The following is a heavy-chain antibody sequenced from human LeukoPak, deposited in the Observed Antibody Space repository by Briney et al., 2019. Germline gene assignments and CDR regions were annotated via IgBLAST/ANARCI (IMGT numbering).Heavy chain of an antibody. D-gene: IGHD6-13*01. Sequence: ASVKVSCKASGYTFTGYYMHWVRQAPGQGLEWMGRINPNSGGTNYAQKFQGRVTMTGDTSISTAYMELSRLRSGDTAVYYCATAAAGTGFDYWGQGTLVTVSS. J-gene: IGHJ4*02. CDR3: ATAAAGTGFDY. CDR2: INPNSGGT. CDR1: GYTFTGYY. V-gene: IGHV1-2*06.